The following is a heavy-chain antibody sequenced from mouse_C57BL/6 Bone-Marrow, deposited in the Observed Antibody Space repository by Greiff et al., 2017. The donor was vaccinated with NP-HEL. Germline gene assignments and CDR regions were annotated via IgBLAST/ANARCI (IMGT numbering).Heavy chain of an antibody. CDR2: INPNNGGT. V-gene: IGHV1-22*01. Sequence: EVKLMESGPELVKPGASVKMSCKASGYTFTDYNMHWVKQSHGKSLEWIGYINPNNGGTSYNQKFKGKATLTVNKSSSTAYLELRSLTSEDSAVYYCARRRDGYYVHYAMDYWGQGTSVTVSS. CDR3: ARRRDGYYVHYAMDY. D-gene: IGHD2-3*01. CDR1: GYTFTDYN. J-gene: IGHJ4*01.